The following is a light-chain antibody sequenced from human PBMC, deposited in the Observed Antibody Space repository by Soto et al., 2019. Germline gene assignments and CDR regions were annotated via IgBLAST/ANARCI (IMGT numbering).Light chain of an antibody. CDR1: QAIGNY. CDR3: QQCHATPLT. CDR2: GAT. Sequence: DIQMTHSPSSLSACVGDRVTITCRASQAIGNYLNWYQQKPGKAPNLLIFGATTLQSGVPSRFSGSGYGTNFTLIISVLQPEDFAIYYCQQCHATPLTFGQGTRLEI. J-gene: IGKJ5*01. V-gene: IGKV1-39*01.